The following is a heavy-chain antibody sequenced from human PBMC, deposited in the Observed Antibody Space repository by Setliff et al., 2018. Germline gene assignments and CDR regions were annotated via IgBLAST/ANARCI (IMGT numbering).Heavy chain of an antibody. CDR1: GFTFSSYW. CDR3: AREMEAAGQRAFDI. J-gene: IGHJ3*02. Sequence: GGFLRLSCAASGFTFSSYWMHWVRQAPGKGLVWVSRVNSDGSSTTYADSVKGRFTMSRDNANNALYLQMNSLTAEDTAVYYCAREMEAAGQRAFDIWGQGTMVTVSS. CDR2: VNSDGSST. D-gene: IGHD6-13*01. V-gene: IGHV3-74*01.